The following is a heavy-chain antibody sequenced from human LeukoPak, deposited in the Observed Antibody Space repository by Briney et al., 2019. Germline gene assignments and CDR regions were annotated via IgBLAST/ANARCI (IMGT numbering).Heavy chain of an antibody. CDR1: GGTFSSYA. D-gene: IGHD3-22*01. J-gene: IGHJ4*02. CDR2: IIPIFGTA. Sequence: SVKVSCEASGGTFSSYAISWVRQAPGQGLEWMGGIIPIFGTANYAQKFQGRVTITADESTSTAYMELSSLRSEDTAVYYCARSRDYYDSSGYYDYWGQGTLVTVSS. V-gene: IGHV1-69*01. CDR3: ARSRDYYDSSGYYDY.